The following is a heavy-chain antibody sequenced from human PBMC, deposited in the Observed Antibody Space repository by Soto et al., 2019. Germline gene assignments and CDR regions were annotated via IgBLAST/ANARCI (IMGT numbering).Heavy chain of an antibody. D-gene: IGHD2-15*01. Sequence: GGSLRLSCAASGFPFSSYAMSLVRQAPGKGLEWVSAISGSGGSTYYADSVKGRFTISRDNSKNTLYLQMNSLRAEDTAVYYCANHPDSNLVAVYYYYGMDVWGQGTTVTVSS. CDR2: ISGSGGST. CDR3: ANHPDSNLVAVYYYYGMDV. J-gene: IGHJ6*02. CDR1: GFPFSSYA. V-gene: IGHV3-23*01.